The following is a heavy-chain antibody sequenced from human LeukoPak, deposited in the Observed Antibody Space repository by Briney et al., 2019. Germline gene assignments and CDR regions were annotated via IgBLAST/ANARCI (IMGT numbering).Heavy chain of an antibody. CDR1: GFTVSSNY. V-gene: IGHV3-66*01. CDR3: ARVQQWLVDYYYYYGMDV. CDR2: IYSGGST. Sequence: GGSLRLSCAASGFTVSSNYMSWVRQAPGKGLEWVSVIYSGGSTYYADSVKGRFTISRDNSKNTLYLQMNSLRAEDTAVYYCARVQQWLVDYYYYYGMDVWGQGTTVTVSS. J-gene: IGHJ6*02. D-gene: IGHD6-19*01.